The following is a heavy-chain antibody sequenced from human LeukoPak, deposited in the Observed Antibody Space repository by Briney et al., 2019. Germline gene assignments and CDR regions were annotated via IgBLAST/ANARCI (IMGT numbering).Heavy chain of an antibody. J-gene: IGHJ6*03. D-gene: IGHD6-13*01. CDR3: ARAQPFSIAAAKVTYYYYMDV. CDR1: GGSISSYY. CDR2: IYTSGST. Sequence: SETLSLSCTVSGGSISSYYWTWIRQPAGKGLEWIGRIYTSGSTNYNPPLKSRDSMSVDTSKNQYSLKLSAVTAADRAVYYCARAQPFSIAAAKVTYYYYMDVWGKGTTVTVSS. V-gene: IGHV4-4*07.